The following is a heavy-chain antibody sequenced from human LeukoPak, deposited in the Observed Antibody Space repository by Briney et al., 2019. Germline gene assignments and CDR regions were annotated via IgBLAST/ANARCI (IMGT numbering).Heavy chain of an antibody. CDR1: GFTFSSYS. CDR2: ISSGSSYT. CDR3: ARSPYGGTTAGYYFDY. Sequence: GGSLRLSCAASGFTFSSYSMNWVRQAPGKGLEWVSSISSGSSYTYYADSVKGRFTISRDNAKNSLYLQMNSLRAEDTAVYYCARSPYGGTTAGYYFDYWGQGTLVTVSS. D-gene: IGHD1-14*01. J-gene: IGHJ4*02. V-gene: IGHV3-21*06.